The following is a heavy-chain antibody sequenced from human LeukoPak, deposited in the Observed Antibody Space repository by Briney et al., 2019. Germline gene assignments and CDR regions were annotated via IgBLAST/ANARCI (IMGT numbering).Heavy chain of an antibody. V-gene: IGHV3-30*02. J-gene: IGHJ4*02. Sequence: GGSLRLSCAASGFTFSNYGIHWVRQAPGKGLEWVAFIRYDGSDKYYAEFVKGRFTISRDSSKNTVYLQMNSLRDEDTAVYYCAKSPYRGGSSWTEFDYWGQGILVTVSS. CDR1: GFTFSNYG. CDR2: IRYDGSDK. D-gene: IGHD6-13*01. CDR3: AKSPYRGGSSWTEFDY.